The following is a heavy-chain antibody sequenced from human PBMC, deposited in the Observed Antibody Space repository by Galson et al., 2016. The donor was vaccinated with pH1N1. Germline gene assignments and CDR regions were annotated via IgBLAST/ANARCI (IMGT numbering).Heavy chain of an antibody. CDR2: ISPVFGTK. CDR3: ARSYSGYDMHYYSGMDV. J-gene: IGHJ6*02. D-gene: IGHD5-12*01. V-gene: IGHV1-69*01. CDR1: GGTFSSYT. Sequence: VKVSCKASGGTFSSYTFSWMRQAPGQGLEWMGGISPVFGTKNYAQKFQGRVTVPADESTSTAYMELSSLRSEDTAVYYCARSYSGYDMHYYSGMDVWGQGATVTVSS.